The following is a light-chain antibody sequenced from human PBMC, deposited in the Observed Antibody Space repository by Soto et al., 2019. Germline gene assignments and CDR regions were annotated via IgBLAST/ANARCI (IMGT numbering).Light chain of an antibody. V-gene: IGKV3-11*01. CDR3: QQRNFWPRT. CDR2: DAS. Sequence: EIVLTQSPATLPLSPGERATLSCRASQSVSSSLAWYQQKPGQAPRLLVYDASDRATGIPARFSGSGSGTDFTLTISSLEPEDFAVYYCQQRNFWPRTFGQGTKLEFK. J-gene: IGKJ2*01. CDR1: QSVSSS.